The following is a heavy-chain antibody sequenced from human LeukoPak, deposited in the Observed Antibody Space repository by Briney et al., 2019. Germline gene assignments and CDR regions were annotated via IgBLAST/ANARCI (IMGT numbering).Heavy chain of an antibody. CDR1: GFTFSSYA. CDR3: VVGLTTVTPFDY. Sequence: GGSLRLSCAASGFTFSSYAMSWVRQAPGKGLEWVSAIGGSGGSTYYADSVKGRFTISRDNSKNTLYLQMNSLRAEDTAVYYCVVGLTTVTPFDYWGQGTLVTVSS. D-gene: IGHD4-17*01. CDR2: IGGSGGST. J-gene: IGHJ4*02. V-gene: IGHV3-23*01.